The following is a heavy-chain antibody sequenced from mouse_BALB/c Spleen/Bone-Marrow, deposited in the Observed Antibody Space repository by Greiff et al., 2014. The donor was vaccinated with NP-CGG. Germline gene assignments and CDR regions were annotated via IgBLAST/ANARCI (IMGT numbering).Heavy chain of an antibody. CDR2: INPINGDT. D-gene: IGHD2-14*01. CDR1: GYTFTDYY. Sequence: VQLQQPGPELVKPGASVKMSCKASGYTFTDYYMKWVKQSQGKSLEWIGDINPINGDTFYNQKFKGKATLTVDKSSSTVYMQLDSLTSEDSAICYCAMGVRLYWYFDVWGAGTTVTVSS. V-gene: IGHV1-26*01. CDR3: AMGVRLYWYFDV. J-gene: IGHJ1*01.